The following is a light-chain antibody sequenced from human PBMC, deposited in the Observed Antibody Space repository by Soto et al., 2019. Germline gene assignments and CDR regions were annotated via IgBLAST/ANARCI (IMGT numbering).Light chain of an antibody. Sequence: QSVLTQPPSASGTPGQRVFISCSGSSSNIGGTNYAYWYQQLPGAAPKLLMHSNNLRPSGVPERISGSKSGTSASLAISGLRSEDEAVYRCASWDDRLGAVIFGGGTKVTVL. CDR1: SSNIGGTNY. V-gene: IGLV1-47*02. CDR3: ASWDDRLGAVI. J-gene: IGLJ2*01. CDR2: SNN.